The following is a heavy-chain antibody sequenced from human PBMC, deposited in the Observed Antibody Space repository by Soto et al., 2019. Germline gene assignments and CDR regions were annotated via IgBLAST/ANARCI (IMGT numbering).Heavy chain of an antibody. CDR3: ARDDTYYYGSGSYPLDY. V-gene: IGHV1-46*01. CDR2: INPSGGST. J-gene: IGHJ4*02. CDR1: GYTFTSYY. Sequence: GASVKVSCKASGYTFTSYYMHLVRQAPGQGLEWMGIINPSGGSTSYAQKFQGRVTMTRDTSTSTVYMELSSLRSEDTAVYYCARDDTYYYGSGSYPLDYWGQGTLVTVSS. D-gene: IGHD3-10*01.